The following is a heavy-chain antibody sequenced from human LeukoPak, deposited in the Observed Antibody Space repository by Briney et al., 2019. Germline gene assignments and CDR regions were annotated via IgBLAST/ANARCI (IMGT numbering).Heavy chain of an antibody. V-gene: IGHV3-21*01. CDR1: GFTFSSYS. Sequence: GGSLRLSCAASGFTFSSYSMNWVRQAPGKGLEWVSSISSSSSYIYYADSEEGRFTISRDNAKNSLYLQMNSLRAEDTAVYYCASSSGDGDWFDPWGQGTLVTVSS. J-gene: IGHJ5*02. CDR2: ISSSSSYI. D-gene: IGHD7-27*01. CDR3: ASSSGDGDWFDP.